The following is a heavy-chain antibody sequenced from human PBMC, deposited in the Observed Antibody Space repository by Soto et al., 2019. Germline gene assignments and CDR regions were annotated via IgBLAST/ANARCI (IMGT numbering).Heavy chain of an antibody. D-gene: IGHD3-22*01. J-gene: IGHJ4*02. CDR3: AKDPIVVVPPRLFDY. V-gene: IGHV1-3*01. Sequence: ASVKVSCKASGYTFTSYAMHWVRQAPGQRLEWMGWINAGNGNTKYSQKFQGRVTITRDNSKNTLYLQMNSLRAEDTAVYYCAKDPIVVVPPRLFDYWGQGTLVTVSS. CDR2: INAGNGNT. CDR1: GYTFTSYA.